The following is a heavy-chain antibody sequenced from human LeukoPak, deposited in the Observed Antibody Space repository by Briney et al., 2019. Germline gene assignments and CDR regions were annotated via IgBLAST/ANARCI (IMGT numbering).Heavy chain of an antibody. CDR2: IYYSGST. J-gene: IGHJ4*02. D-gene: IGHD3-10*01. V-gene: IGHV4-31*03. CDR1: GGSISSGGYY. CDR3: ARAGGELTYYFDY. Sequence: SETLSLTCTVSGGSISSGGYYWSWIRQHPGKGLEWIGYIYYSGSTYYNPSLKSRVTISVDTSKNQFSLKLSSVTAADTAVYYCARAGGELTYYFDYWGQGTLVTVSS.